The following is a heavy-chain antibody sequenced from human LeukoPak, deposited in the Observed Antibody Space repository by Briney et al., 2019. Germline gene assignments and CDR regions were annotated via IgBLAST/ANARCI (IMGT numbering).Heavy chain of an antibody. CDR2: ISWNSGSI. CDR3: ARQWLALDY. D-gene: IGHD6-19*01. CDR1: GFTFDDYA. J-gene: IGHJ4*02. Sequence: GGSLRLSCAASGFTFDDYAMHWVRQAPGKGLEWVSGISWNSGSIGYADSVKGRLTISRDNAKNSLYLQMNSLRAEDMALYYCARQWLALDYWGQGTLVTVSS. V-gene: IGHV3-9*03.